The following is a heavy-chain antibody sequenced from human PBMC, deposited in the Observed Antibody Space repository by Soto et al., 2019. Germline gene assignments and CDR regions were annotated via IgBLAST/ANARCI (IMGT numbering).Heavy chain of an antibody. CDR3: ARVGGWDYYFDY. CDR2: ISPSGGST. Sequence: ASVKVSCKASGYTFTSYYMHWVRQAPGQGLEWMGIISPSGGSTSYAQKFQGRVTMTRDTSTSTVYMELSSLRSEDTAVYYCARVGGWDYYFDYWGQGTLVTVSS. D-gene: IGHD6-19*01. J-gene: IGHJ4*02. CDR1: GYTFTSYY. V-gene: IGHV1-46*01.